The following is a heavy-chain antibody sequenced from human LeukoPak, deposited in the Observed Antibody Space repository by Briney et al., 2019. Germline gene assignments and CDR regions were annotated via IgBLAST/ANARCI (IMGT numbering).Heavy chain of an antibody. CDR1: GYTFTGYY. Sequence: SVKVSCKASGYTFTGYYIHWVRQAPGQGLEWMGGIIPIFGTANYAQKFQGRVTITADESTSTAYMELSSLRSEDTAVYYCARIVGIAARNYYYYGMDVWGQGTTVTVSS. V-gene: IGHV1-69*13. D-gene: IGHD6-6*01. J-gene: IGHJ6*02. CDR3: ARIVGIAARNYYYYGMDV. CDR2: IIPIFGTA.